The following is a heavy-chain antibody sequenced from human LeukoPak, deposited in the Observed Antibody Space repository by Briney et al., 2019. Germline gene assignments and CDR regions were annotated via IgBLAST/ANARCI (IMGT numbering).Heavy chain of an antibody. D-gene: IGHD6-6*01. J-gene: IGHJ5*02. CDR3: AAQSSTSGWFDL. V-gene: IGHV3-21*01. Sequence: GGSLRLSCAAPGLTFSRYSMNWVRQAPGKGLEWVSSISYSSSYIYYADSVKGRCTISRDNAKNSLYLQMNSLRAEDTAVYYCAAQSSTSGWFDLWGQGTLVTVSS. CDR1: GLTFSRYS. CDR2: ISYSSSYI.